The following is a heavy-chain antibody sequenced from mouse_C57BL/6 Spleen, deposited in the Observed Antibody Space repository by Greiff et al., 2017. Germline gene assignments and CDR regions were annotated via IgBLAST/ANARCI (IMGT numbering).Heavy chain of an antibody. J-gene: IGHJ4*01. CDR3: ARRTTIRGMDY. CDR1: GYTFTSYW. CDR2: IDPSASYT. V-gene: IGHV1-69*01. Sequence: QVQLQQPGAELVMPGASVKLSCKASGYTFTSYWLHWVKQRPGQGLEWIGEIDPSASYTNYNQKFKGKSTLTVDKSSSTAYMQLSSLTSEDSAVYYCARRTTIRGMDYWGQGTSVTVSS. D-gene: IGHD1-1*01.